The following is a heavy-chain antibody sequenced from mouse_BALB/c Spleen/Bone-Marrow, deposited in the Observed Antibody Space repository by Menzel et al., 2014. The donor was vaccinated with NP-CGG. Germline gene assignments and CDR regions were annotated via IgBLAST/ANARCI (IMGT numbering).Heavy chain of an antibody. CDR1: GFTFSSYT. J-gene: IGHJ4*01. CDR3: TRDGKGNYDYAVAY. CDR2: ISSGGSYT. D-gene: IGHD2-1*01. Sequence: EVKLMESGGGLVKPGGSLKLSCAASGFTFSSYTMSWVRQTPEKRLEWVATISSGGSYTYYPGSVKGRFTISRDNAKNTLSLQLSSLKSEDTAMYYCTRDGKGNYDYAVAYRGQGTSVTGSS. V-gene: IGHV5-6-4*01.